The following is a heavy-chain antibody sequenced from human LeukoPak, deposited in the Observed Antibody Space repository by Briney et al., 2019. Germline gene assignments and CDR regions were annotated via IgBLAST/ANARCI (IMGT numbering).Heavy chain of an antibody. D-gene: IGHD6-19*01. V-gene: IGHV3-30-3*01. CDR1: GFTFSSYA. CDR3: ARGGSAWYFDY. Sequence: GSLRLSCAASGFTFSSYAIHWVRQAPGKGLEWVAVISYDGSNKYYADSVKGRFTISRDKSKNTLYLQMNSLRAEDTAVYYCARGGSAWYFDYWGQGTLVTVSS. CDR2: ISYDGSNK. J-gene: IGHJ4*02.